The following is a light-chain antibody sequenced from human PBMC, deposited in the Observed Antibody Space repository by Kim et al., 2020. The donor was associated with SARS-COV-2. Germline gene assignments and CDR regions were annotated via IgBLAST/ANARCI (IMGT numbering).Light chain of an antibody. Sequence: PGQSVTISCTGTSSDVGGYNYVSWYQQHPGKAPKLMIYDVSKRPSGVPGRFSGSKSGNTASLTISGLQAEDEADYCCCSYAGRYRVFGTGTKVTVL. CDR3: CSYAGRYRV. CDR1: SSDVGGYNY. V-gene: IGLV2-11*01. CDR2: DVS. J-gene: IGLJ1*01.